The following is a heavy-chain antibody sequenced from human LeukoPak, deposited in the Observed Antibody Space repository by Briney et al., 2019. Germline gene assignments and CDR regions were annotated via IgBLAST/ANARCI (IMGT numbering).Heavy chain of an antibody. V-gene: IGHV3-74*01. CDR3: ARDLSDYGSGTYYFDY. CDR1: GFTFNTYW. D-gene: IGHD3-10*01. CDR2: IKYDASFI. J-gene: IGHJ4*02. Sequence: PGGSLTLSCAASGFTFNTYWMHWVRQAPGKGLVWVSHIKYDASFISYADSVKGRFTISRDNAMNSLYLQMNSLRAEDTAVYYCARDLSDYGSGTYYFDYWGQGTLVTVSS.